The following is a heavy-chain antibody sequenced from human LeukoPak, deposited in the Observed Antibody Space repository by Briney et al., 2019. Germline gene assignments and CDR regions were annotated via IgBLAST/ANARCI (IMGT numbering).Heavy chain of an antibody. Sequence: SETLSLTCTVSGGSISSSSYYWGWIRQPPGKGLEWIGSISSSGSTRYNPSPKSRVTISVDTSNNQFSLRLSSVTAADTAVYYCARSLERDGTYGYYFDYWGQGTLVTVSS. J-gene: IGHJ4*02. CDR2: ISSSGST. V-gene: IGHV4-39*01. D-gene: IGHD1-26*01. CDR3: ARSLERDGTYGYYFDY. CDR1: GGSISSSSYY.